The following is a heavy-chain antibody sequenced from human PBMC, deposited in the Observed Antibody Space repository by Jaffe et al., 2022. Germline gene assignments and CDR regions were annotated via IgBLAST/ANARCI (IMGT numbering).Heavy chain of an antibody. CDR2: ISGSGGST. CDR1: GFTFSSYA. D-gene: IGHD2-15*01. V-gene: IGHV3-23*01. J-gene: IGHJ4*02. Sequence: EVQLLESGGGLVQPGGSLRLSCAASGFTFSSYAMSWVRQAPGKGLEWVSAISGSGGSTYYADSVKGRFTISRDNSKNTLYLQMNSLRAEDTAVYYCATRGHCSGGSCYVWEWGQGTLVTVSS. CDR3: ATRGHCSGGSCYVWE.